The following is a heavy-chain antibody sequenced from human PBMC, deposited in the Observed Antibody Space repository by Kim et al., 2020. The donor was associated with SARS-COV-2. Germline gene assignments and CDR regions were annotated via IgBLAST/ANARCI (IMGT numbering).Heavy chain of an antibody. Sequence: MSRSTISVDASKNQFSLKLSSVTAADTAVYYCAREGSSYHYYYYYGMDVWGQGTTVTVSS. J-gene: IGHJ6*02. CDR3: AREGSSYHYYYYYGMDV. D-gene: IGHD6-13*01. V-gene: IGHV4-59*01.